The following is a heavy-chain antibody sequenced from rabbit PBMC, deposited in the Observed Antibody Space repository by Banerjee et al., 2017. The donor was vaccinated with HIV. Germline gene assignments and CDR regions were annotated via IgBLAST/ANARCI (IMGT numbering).Heavy chain of an antibody. D-gene: IGHD6-1*01. CDR1: GFSFSDNYW. CDR3: ARGGYGGYADGTYDL. J-gene: IGHJ3*01. V-gene: IGHV1S45*01. Sequence: QEQLEESGGGLVKPEGSLTLTCTASGFSFSDNYWICWVRQAPGKGLEWIACIDTGTGDIYYASWAKGRFTISKTSSPTVTLQMTSLTAADTATYFCARGGYGGYADGTYDLWGQGTLVTVS. CDR2: IDTGTGDI.